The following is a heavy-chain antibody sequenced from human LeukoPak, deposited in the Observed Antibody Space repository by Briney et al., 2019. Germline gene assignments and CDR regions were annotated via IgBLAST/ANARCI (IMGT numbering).Heavy chain of an antibody. CDR2: ISGDGSVA. Sequence: LPGGSLRLSCAASGFTFSSYGMHWVRQVPGKRLVWVSRISGDGSVANYADSVQGRFTISRDNAKNMLYLQINSLRSEDTAVYFCARYSSSSGGASYYLDYWGHGTLLTVSS. CDR1: GFTFSSYG. V-gene: IGHV3-74*01. J-gene: IGHJ4*01. D-gene: IGHD6-6*01. CDR3: ARYSSSSGGASYYLDY.